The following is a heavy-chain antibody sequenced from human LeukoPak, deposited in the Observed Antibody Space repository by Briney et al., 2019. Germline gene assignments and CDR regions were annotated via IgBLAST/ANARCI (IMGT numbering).Heavy chain of an antibody. CDR1: GGSISSGDYY. V-gene: IGHV4-30-4*01. J-gene: IGHJ4*02. Sequence: SQTLSLTCTVSGGSISSGDYYWSWIRQPPGKGLKWIGYIYYSGSTYYNPSLKSRVTISVDTSKNQFSLKLSSVTAADTAVYYCATVGMTTVTGFDYWGQGTLVTVSS. CDR2: IYYSGST. D-gene: IGHD4-17*01. CDR3: ATVGMTTVTGFDY.